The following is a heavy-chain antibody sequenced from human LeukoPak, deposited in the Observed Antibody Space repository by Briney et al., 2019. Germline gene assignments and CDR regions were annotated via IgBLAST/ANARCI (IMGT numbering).Heavy chain of an antibody. V-gene: IGHV1-69*05. J-gene: IGHJ4*02. CDR3: ARGEADGHSGYDLDY. D-gene: IGHD5-12*01. CDR2: IIPIFGTA. CDR1: GGTFSSYA. Sequence: SVKVSCKASGGTFSSYAISWVRQAPGQGLEWMGGIIPIFGTANYAQKFQGRVTITTDESTSTAYMELSSLRSEDTAVYYCARGEADGHSGYDLDYWGQGTLVTVSS.